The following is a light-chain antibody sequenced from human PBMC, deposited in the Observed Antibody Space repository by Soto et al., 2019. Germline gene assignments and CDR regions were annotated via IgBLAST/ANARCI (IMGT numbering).Light chain of an antibody. CDR3: QQYGGARWT. CDR2: GAS. V-gene: IGKV3-20*01. CDR1: QSISGK. J-gene: IGKJ1*01. Sequence: EIVMTQSPATLCLSPGERATLSCGASQSISGKLAWYQHRPGQAPRLLIYGASSRATGIPDRFSGSGSGTDFTLTISRLEPEDCAVYYCQQYGGARWTFGQGTKVDIK.